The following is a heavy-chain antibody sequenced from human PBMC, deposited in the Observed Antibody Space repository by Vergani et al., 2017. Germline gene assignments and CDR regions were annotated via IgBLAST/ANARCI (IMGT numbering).Heavy chain of an antibody. J-gene: IGHJ4*02. Sequence: EVQLVESGGGLVQPGGSLRLSCAASGSTFSSYAMNWVRQAPGKGLEWVSYISRSSSTMYYADSVKGRFTISRDNAKNSLFLQMNNLRAEDTAVYYCASQSRDLFCTYGVCPLGYWGQGALVTVSS. V-gene: IGHV3-48*01. CDR1: GSTFSSYA. D-gene: IGHD2-8*01. CDR3: ASQSRDLFCTYGVCPLGY. CDR2: ISRSSSTM.